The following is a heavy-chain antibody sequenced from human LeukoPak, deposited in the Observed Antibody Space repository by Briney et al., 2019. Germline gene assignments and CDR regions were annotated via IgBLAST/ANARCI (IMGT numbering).Heavy chain of an antibody. CDR2: INHSGST. V-gene: IGHV4-34*01. D-gene: IGHD3-22*01. CDR3: ARGSSSSGYSHFDY. Sequence: SETLSLTCAVYGGSFSGYYWSWIRQPPGEGLEWIGEINHSGSTNYNPSLKSRVTISVDTSKNQFSLKLSSVTAADTAVYYCARGSSSSGYSHFDYWGQGTLVTVSS. CDR1: GGSFSGYY. J-gene: IGHJ4*02.